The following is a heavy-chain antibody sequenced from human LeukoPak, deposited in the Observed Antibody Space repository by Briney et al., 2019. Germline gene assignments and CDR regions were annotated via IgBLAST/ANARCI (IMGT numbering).Heavy chain of an antibody. Sequence: GGSLRLSCAASGFTFSSYWMSWVRQAPGKGLEWVANIKQDGTEKYYVDSVKGRFTISRDNAKNSLYLQMNSLRAEDTAVYYCAKPYYYDSSGYYGDFDYWGQGTLVTVSS. V-gene: IGHV3-7*01. CDR1: GFTFSSYW. D-gene: IGHD3-22*01. J-gene: IGHJ4*02. CDR2: IKQDGTEK. CDR3: AKPYYYDSSGYYGDFDY.